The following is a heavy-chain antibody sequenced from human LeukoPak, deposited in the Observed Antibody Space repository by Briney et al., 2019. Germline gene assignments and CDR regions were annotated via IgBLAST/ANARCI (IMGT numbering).Heavy chain of an antibody. CDR2: INSDGSST. J-gene: IGHJ4*02. V-gene: IGHV3-74*01. CDR3: ARVLGYCSGGSCLDQRFDY. D-gene: IGHD2-15*01. CDR1: GFTFSSYW. Sequence: GSLRLSCAASGFTFSSYWMHWVRPAPGKGLVWVSRINSDGSSTSYADSVKGRFTISRDNAKNTLYLQMNSLRAEDTAVYYCARVLGYCSGGSCLDQRFDYWGQGTLVTVSS.